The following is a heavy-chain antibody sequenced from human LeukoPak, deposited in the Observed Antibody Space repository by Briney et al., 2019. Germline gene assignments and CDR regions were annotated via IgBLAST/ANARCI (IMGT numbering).Heavy chain of an antibody. V-gene: IGHV3-30-3*01. CDR1: GFTFSAYA. D-gene: IGHD3-22*01. CDR3: ARDIDSSGGDY. J-gene: IGHJ4*02. Sequence: GGSLRLSCAASGFTFSAYAIHWVRQAPGKGLEWVAFISYDGGTKDYTDSVKGRFTISRDNSKNTLFLQMNSLRAEDTAVYYCARDIDSSGGDYWGQGTLVTVSS. CDR2: ISYDGGTK.